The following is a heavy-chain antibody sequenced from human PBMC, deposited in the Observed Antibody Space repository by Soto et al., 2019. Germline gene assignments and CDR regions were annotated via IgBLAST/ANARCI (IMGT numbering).Heavy chain of an antibody. Sequence: QVQLVQSGAEVKKPGSSVTVSCKASGGTFGNSAVSWVRQAPGQGLEWMGGIIPIFRTPDYAQKFQGRVTITADESTSTVYMELTSLRSEDTAVYYCAHDKDRQQLGGNYYYGIDVWGQGTTVTVSS. D-gene: IGHD3-9*01. V-gene: IGHV1-69*12. CDR2: IIPIFRTP. CDR3: AHDKDRQQLGGNYYYGIDV. CDR1: GGTFGNSA. J-gene: IGHJ6*02.